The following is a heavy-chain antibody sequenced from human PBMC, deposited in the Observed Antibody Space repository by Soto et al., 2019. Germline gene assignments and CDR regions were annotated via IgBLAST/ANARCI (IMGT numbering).Heavy chain of an antibody. J-gene: IGHJ4*02. D-gene: IGHD1-1*01. CDR2: ISYDEINK. CDR3: AKSVYNWNDGFFDY. V-gene: IGHV3-30*18. Sequence: GGSLRLSCAASGFTFSSYGMHWVRQAPGKGLEWVAIISYDEINKYYADSVKGRFTISRDNSKNTLYLQMNSLRAEDTAVYYCAKSVYNWNDGFFDYWGQGTLVTVYS. CDR1: GFTFSSYG.